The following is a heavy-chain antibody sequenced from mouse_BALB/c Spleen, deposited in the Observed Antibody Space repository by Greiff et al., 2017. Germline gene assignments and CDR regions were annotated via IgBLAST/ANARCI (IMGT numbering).Heavy chain of an antibody. D-gene: IGHD1-1*01. Sequence: DVQLQESGPGLVKPSQSLSLTCTVTGYSITSDYAWNWIRQFPGNKLEWMGYISYSGSTSYNPSLNSRISITRDTSKNQFFLHLNSVTTEDTATYYCASLDGSAMDYWGQGTSVTVSS. CDR1: GYSITSDYA. CDR2: ISYSGST. V-gene: IGHV3-2*02. CDR3: ASLDGSAMDY. J-gene: IGHJ4*01.